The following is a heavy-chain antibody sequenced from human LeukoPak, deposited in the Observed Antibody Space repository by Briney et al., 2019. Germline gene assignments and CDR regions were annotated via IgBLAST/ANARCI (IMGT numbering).Heavy chain of an antibody. Sequence: SETLSLTCSVSGASISSWYWSWIRQPAGKGLEWIGHISTSGSTRYNPSLKSRVTMSLDTSKNQFSLKLSSVTAADTAVYYCARASSDYSLSWFDPWGQGTLVTVFS. J-gene: IGHJ5*02. CDR1: GASISSWY. CDR3: ARASSDYSLSWFDP. CDR2: ISTSGST. V-gene: IGHV4-4*07. D-gene: IGHD3-22*01.